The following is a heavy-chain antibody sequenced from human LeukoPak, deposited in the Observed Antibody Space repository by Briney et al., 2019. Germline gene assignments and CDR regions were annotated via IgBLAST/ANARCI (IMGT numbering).Heavy chain of an antibody. Sequence: PGGSLRLSCEASGFTFTTYSMTWVRQAPGKGLEWVSIISSGSSAIFSADALKGRFTISRDDAKNLLYLQMNSLRAEDTAVYYCAKDQGDVYYYDSSGYSYWGQGTLVTVSS. D-gene: IGHD3-22*01. CDR3: AKDQGDVYYYDSSGYSY. J-gene: IGHJ4*02. V-gene: IGHV3-21*04. CDR2: ISSGSSAI. CDR1: GFTFTTYS.